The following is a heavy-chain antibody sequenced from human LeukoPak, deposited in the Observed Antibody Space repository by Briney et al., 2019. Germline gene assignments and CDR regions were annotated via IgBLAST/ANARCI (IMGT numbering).Heavy chain of an antibody. Sequence: ASVKVSCKASGGTFKNYAISWVRQAPGQGLEWMGMINPSGGRSSYAQKFQGRVTMTRDMSTTTVYMELSSLRSEDTAVYYCTRATEVMVRGVISLHDNWFDPWGQGTLVTVSS. CDR2: INPSGGRS. CDR1: GGTFKNYA. CDR3: TRATEVMVRGVISLHDNWFDP. D-gene: IGHD3-10*01. V-gene: IGHV1-46*02. J-gene: IGHJ5*02.